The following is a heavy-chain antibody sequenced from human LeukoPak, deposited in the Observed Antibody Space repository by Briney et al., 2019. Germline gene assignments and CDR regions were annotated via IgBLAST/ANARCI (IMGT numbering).Heavy chain of an antibody. CDR2: ISWDGGSI. J-gene: IGHJ5*02. Sequence: SLRLSCVGSGFTFDDYAIHWVRQAPGKGLEWVSGISWDGGSIGYAESVKGRFTISRDNANNSLFLQMNSLRPEDTALYYCAKDAFYDSSGFYPNWFDPRGQGTLVTVSS. D-gene: IGHD3-22*01. CDR1: GFTFDDYA. CDR3: AKDAFYDSSGFYPNWFDP. V-gene: IGHV3-9*01.